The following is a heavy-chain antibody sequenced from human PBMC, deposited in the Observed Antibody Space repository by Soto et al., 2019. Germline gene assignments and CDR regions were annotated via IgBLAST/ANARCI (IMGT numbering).Heavy chain of an antibody. CDR1: GGSFSGYY. J-gene: IGHJ6*03. D-gene: IGHD4-4*01. CDR3: ARGSNSNLGYYYYYYLAV. V-gene: IGHV4-34*01. CDR2: INHSGST. Sequence: SETLSLTCAVYGGSFSGYYWSWIRQPPGKGLEWIGEINHSGSTNYNPSLKSRVTISVDTSKNQFSLKLSSVTAADTAVYYCARGSNSNLGYYYYYYLAVWGKGTTVTVSS.